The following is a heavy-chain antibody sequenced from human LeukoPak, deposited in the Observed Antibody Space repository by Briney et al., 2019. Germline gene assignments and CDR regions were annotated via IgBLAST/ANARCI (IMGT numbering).Heavy chain of an antibody. CDR2: IWHDGSNQ. J-gene: IGHJ4*02. CDR1: GFTFSSYA. CDR3: ARDRGPGGLAGTYY. D-gene: IGHD6-19*01. Sequence: GGSLRLSCVASGFTFSSYAMHWVRQAPGKGLEWVAVIWHDGSNQTYTDSVKGRFTISRDNSKNTLDLHMNSLRAEDTAMYYCARDRGPGGLAGTYYWGQGTLVTVSS. V-gene: IGHV3-33*01.